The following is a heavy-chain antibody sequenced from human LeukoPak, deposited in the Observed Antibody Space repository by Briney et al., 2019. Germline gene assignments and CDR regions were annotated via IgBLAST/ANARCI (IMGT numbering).Heavy chain of an antibody. CDR2: IYSSVTT. J-gene: IGHJ5*02. CDR1: GAAITSNY. D-gene: IGHD6-13*01. V-gene: IGHV4-4*09. Sequence: SETLSLTCTVSGAAITSNYWSWIRQPPGKGLEWIGYIYSSVTTNYNPSLKSRVTISVDTSKNQFSLKLSSVTAADTAVYYCARRRISAAGMGYNWFDPWGQGTLVTVFS. CDR3: ARRRISAAGMGYNWFDP.